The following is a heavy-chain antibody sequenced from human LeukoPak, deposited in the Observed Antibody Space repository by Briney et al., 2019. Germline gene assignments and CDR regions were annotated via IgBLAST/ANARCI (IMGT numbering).Heavy chain of an antibody. CDR3: ARGTTVTTSY. J-gene: IGHJ4*02. Sequence: TGGSLSLSCAASGFTFSSYSMNWVRQAPGKGLEWVSSISSSSSYIYYADSVKGRFTISRDNAKNSLYLQMNSLRAEDTAVYYCARGTTVTTSYWGQGTLVTVSS. V-gene: IGHV3-21*01. CDR2: ISSSSSYI. CDR1: GFTFSSYS. D-gene: IGHD4-11*01.